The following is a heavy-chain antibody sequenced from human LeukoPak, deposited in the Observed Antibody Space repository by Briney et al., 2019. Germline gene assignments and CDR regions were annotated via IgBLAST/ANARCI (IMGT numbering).Heavy chain of an antibody. CDR3: ARGYSGYDRRGKNYYYYYMDV. J-gene: IGHJ6*03. D-gene: IGHD5-12*01. CDR1: GGSFSGYY. CDR2: INHRGST. Sequence: SETLSLTCAVYGGSFSGYYWSWIRQSPGKGLEWIGEINHRGSTNYNPSLKSRVTISVDTSKNQFSLKLSSVTAADTAVYYCARGYSGYDRRGKNYYYYYMDVWGKGTTVTVSS. V-gene: IGHV4-34*01.